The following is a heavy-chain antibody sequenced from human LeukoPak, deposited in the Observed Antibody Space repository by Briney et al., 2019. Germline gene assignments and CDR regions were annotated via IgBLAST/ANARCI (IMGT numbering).Heavy chain of an antibody. CDR1: GGSISSGGYY. J-gene: IGHJ3*01. D-gene: IGHD3-22*01. CDR3: AREGGYYDSSGYSLL. Sequence: SETLSLTCTVSGGSISSGGYYWSWIRQHPGKGLEWIGYIYYSGSTYYNPSLKSRVTISVDTSKNQFSLKLSSVTAADTAVYYCAREGGYYDSSGYSLLWGQGTMVTVSS. CDR2: IYYSGST. V-gene: IGHV4-31*03.